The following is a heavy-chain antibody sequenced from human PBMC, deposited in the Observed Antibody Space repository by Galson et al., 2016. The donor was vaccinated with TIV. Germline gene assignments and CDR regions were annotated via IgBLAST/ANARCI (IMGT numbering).Heavy chain of an antibody. D-gene: IGHD3-22*01. J-gene: IGHJ4*02. CDR2: IDWDDDI. Sequence: PALVKPTQTLTLTCSLSGFSLSTSGMCVSWIRQPPGKALEWLARIDWDDDIYYSPFMKTRLTISKDTSKNQVVLTMTNLDPVDTATYYCARTSYYYDSSGYYEGILYFDYWGQGSRVTVSS. CDR3: ARTSYYYDSSGYYEGILYFDY. CDR1: GFSLSTSGMC. V-gene: IGHV2-70*11.